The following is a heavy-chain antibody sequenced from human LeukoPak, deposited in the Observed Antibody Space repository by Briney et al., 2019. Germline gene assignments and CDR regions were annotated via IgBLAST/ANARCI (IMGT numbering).Heavy chain of an antibody. Sequence: SETLSLTCAVYGGSSSGYYWGWIRQPPGKGLEWIGEINHSGSTNYNPSLKSRVTISVDTSKNQFSLKLSSVTAADTAVYYCARLTAFMFGEFGFDYWGQGTLVTVSS. D-gene: IGHD3-10*02. J-gene: IGHJ4*02. V-gene: IGHV4-34*01. CDR1: GGSSSGYY. CDR3: ARLTAFMFGEFGFDY. CDR2: INHSGST.